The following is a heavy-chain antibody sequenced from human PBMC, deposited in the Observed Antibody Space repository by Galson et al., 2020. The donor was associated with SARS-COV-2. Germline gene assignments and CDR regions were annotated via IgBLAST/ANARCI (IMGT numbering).Heavy chain of an antibody. V-gene: IGHV3-30*18. CDR3: AKIWSADSSGWFDPLDI. CDR2: ISYDGSNK. D-gene: IGHD6-19*01. J-gene: IGHJ3*02. Sequence: GGSLRLSCAASGFTFSSYGMHWVRQAPGKGLEWVAVISYDGSNKYYADSVKGRFTISRDTAKNTLYLQMNSLRGEDTAVYYCAKIWSADSSGWFDPLDIWGQGTMVTVSS. CDR1: GFTFSSYG.